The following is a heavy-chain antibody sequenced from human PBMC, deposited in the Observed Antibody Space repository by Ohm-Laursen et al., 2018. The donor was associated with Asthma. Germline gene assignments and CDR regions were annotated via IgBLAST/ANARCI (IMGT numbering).Heavy chain of an antibody. CDR3: ARIGPEWELPGREDSLHH. Sequence: SLRLSCAASGYTFSRYDIHWVRQIPGKGLEWVAAIRNDGGNKYYADSVRGRFTTSRDNARNSVYLQMNSMRVEDTALYYCARIGPEWELPGREDSLHHWGEGTLVTVSS. J-gene: IGHJ1*01. D-gene: IGHD1-26*01. V-gene: IGHV3-30*03. CDR1: GYTFSRYD. CDR2: IRNDGGNK.